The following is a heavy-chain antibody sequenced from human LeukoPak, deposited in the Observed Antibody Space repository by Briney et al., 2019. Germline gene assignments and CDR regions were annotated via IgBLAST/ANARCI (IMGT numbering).Heavy chain of an antibody. V-gene: IGHV4-34*01. D-gene: IGHD6-13*01. CDR1: GGSFSAYY. CDR2: INHSGST. CDR3: ANTPRLYSSSWYYNYGMDV. J-gene: IGHJ6*02. Sequence: PSETLSLTCAVYGGSFSAYYWSWIRQPPGKGLEWIGEINHSGSTNYNPSLKSRVTISVDTSKNQLSLKLSSVTAADTAVYHCANTPRLYSSSWYYNYGMDVWGQGTTVTVSS.